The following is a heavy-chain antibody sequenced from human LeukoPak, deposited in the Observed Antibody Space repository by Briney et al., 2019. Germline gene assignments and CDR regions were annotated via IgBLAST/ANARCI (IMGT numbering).Heavy chain of an antibody. CDR1: GFIFSNYA. Sequence: PGGSLSLYCAASGFIFSNYAMTWHRQAQGQGLEWVSSISGDAGSIYYIDSVRGRFTISRDNSKNTLFLQMNSLRAEDTGMYYCAKYGAPGWSGYCDYWGQGTLVTVSS. V-gene: IGHV3-23*01. D-gene: IGHD4/OR15-4a*01. CDR2: ISGDAGSI. J-gene: IGHJ4*02. CDR3: AKYGAPGWSGYCDY.